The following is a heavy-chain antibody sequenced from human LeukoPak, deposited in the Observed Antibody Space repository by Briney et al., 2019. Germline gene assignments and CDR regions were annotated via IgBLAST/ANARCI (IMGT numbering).Heavy chain of an antibody. CDR2: IIPIFGTA. D-gene: IGHD4-17*01. Sequence: GASVKVSCKASGGTFSSYAISWVRQAPGQGLEWMGGIIPIFGTANYAQKFQGRVTITADESTSTAYMELSSLRSEDTAVYYCARPDYAHEWYYFDYWGQGTLVTVSS. J-gene: IGHJ4*02. CDR3: ARPDYAHEWYYFDY. V-gene: IGHV1-69*13. CDR1: GGTFSSYA.